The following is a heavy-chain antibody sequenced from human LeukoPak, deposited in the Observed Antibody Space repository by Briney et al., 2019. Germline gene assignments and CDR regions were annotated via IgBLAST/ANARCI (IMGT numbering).Heavy chain of an antibody. Sequence: GESLKISCKGSGYSFTSYWIGWVRQMPGKGLEWMGIIYPGDSDTRYSPSFQGQVTISADKSISTAYLQWSSLKASDTAMYYCASGRTQSHITIFGVDTGAFDIWGQGTMVTVSS. D-gene: IGHD3-3*01. CDR2: IYPGDSDT. J-gene: IGHJ3*02. CDR1: GYSFTSYW. V-gene: IGHV5-51*01. CDR3: ASGRTQSHITIFGVDTGAFDI.